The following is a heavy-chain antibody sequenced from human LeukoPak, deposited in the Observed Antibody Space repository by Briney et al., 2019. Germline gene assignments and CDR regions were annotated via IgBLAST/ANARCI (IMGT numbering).Heavy chain of an antibody. CDR2: INHSGST. D-gene: IGHD3-10*01. Sequence: GSLRLSCAASGFTFNTYTMNWVRQPPGKGLEWIGEINHSGSTNYNPSLKSRVTISVDTSKNQFSLKLSSVTAADTAVYYCAREGVKAGLPPFGYWGQGTLVTVSS. CDR1: GFTFNTYT. J-gene: IGHJ4*02. CDR3: AREGVKAGLPPFGY. V-gene: IGHV4-34*01.